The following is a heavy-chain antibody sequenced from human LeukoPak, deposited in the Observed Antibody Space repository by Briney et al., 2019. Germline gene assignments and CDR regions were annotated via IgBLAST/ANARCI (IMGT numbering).Heavy chain of an antibody. J-gene: IGHJ6*02. CDR3: ARSTYGMDV. CDR1: GYTFTSYG. Sequence: ASVTVSFKASGYTFTSYGISWVRQAPGQGLEWMGWISAYNGNTNYELKLQGSVTMTTDTSTSTAYMELRSLRSDDTAVYYCARSTYGMDVWGQGTTVTVSS. CDR2: ISAYNGNT. V-gene: IGHV1-18*01. D-gene: IGHD2/OR15-2a*01.